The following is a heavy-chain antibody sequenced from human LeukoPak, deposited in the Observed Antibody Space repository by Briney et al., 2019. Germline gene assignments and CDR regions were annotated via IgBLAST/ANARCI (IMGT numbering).Heavy chain of an antibody. CDR3: PRDSSEYCYYYYMDG. CDR2: IKQDGSEK. J-gene: IGHJ6*03. Sequence: GGSLRLSCAPSGLTLSIYWMSCVPQAPGKGLEWVANIKQDGSEKYYVDSVKGRFTISRDNAKNSLYLQMNSLRAEDTAVYYCPRDSSEYCYYYYMDGWGKGTTVTVSS. CDR1: GLTLSIYW. D-gene: IGHD2/OR15-2a*01. V-gene: IGHV3-7*01.